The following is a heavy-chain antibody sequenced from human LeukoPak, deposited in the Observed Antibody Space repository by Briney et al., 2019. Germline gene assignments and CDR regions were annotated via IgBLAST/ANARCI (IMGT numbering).Heavy chain of an antibody. J-gene: IGHJ4*02. Sequence: GSLRLSWAASGFTLSSYAMSWVSQAPGEGLEWDSAISGSGGSTYYADSVKGRFTISRDNSKTTLYLQMNSLRAEDTAVYYCAKTQYYCDSSGYYGYWGQGTLVTVSS. CDR3: AKTQYYCDSSGYYGY. D-gene: IGHD3-22*01. V-gene: IGHV3-23*01. CDR2: ISGSGGST. CDR1: GFTLSSYA.